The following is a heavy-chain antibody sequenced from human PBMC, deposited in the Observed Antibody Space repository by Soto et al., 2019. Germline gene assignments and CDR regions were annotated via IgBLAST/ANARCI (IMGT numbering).Heavy chain of an antibody. Sequence: SETLSLTCTVSGGSISSYYWSWIRQPPGKGLEWIGYIYYSGSTNYNPSLKSRVTISVDTSKNQFSLKLSSVTAADTAVYYCARGHYGDYFDYWGQGTLVTVSS. J-gene: IGHJ4*02. CDR1: GGSISSYY. V-gene: IGHV4-59*01. CDR3: ARGHYGDYFDY. D-gene: IGHD4-17*01. CDR2: IYYSGST.